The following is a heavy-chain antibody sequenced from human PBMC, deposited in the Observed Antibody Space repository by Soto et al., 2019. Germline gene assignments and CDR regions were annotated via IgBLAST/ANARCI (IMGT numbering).Heavy chain of an antibody. CDR2: MNPNSGNT. Sequence: ASVKVSCKASGYTFTSYDINWVRQATGQGLEWMGWMNPNSGNTGYAQKFQGRVTMTRNTSISTAYMELSSLRSEDTAVYYCASLIDGGPEVPAANGGRWGQGTLVTVSS. J-gene: IGHJ4*02. V-gene: IGHV1-8*01. CDR1: GYTFTSYD. D-gene: IGHD2-2*01. CDR3: ASLIDGGPEVPAANGGR.